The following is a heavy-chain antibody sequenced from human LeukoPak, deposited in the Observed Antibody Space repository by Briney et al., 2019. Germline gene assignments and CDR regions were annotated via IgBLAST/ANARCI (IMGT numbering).Heavy chain of an antibody. CDR2: ISGSGGST. V-gene: IGHV3-23*01. Sequence: GGSLRLSCAASGFTFSSYAMSWVRQAPGKGLEWVSAISGSGGSTYYADSVKGRFTISRDNSKNTLYLQMNSLRAEDTAVYYCAKTSHRPIVLLAPFFDYWGQGTLVTVSS. J-gene: IGHJ4*02. CDR1: GFTFSSYA. CDR3: AKTSHRPIVLLAPFFDY. D-gene: IGHD6-6*01.